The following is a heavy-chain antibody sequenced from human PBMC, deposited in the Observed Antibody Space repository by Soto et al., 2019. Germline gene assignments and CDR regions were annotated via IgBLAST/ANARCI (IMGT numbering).Heavy chain of an antibody. J-gene: IGHJ5*02. D-gene: IGHD1-26*01. CDR1: GYTFSNFD. V-gene: IGHV1-8*01. Sequence: QVQLVQSGAEVRKPGASVKVSCKASGYTFSNFDIAWVRQATGQGLEWMGWMNPNSANTGYAQKFQGRVTMTRDHAISTAYMELHSLTSRDTAVYYCARARRDQLLSVPWGQGTQLTVFS. CDR2: MNPNSANT. CDR3: ARARRDQLLSVP.